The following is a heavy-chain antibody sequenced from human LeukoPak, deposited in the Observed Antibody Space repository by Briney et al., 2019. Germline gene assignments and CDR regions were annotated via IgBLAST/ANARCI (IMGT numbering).Heavy chain of an antibody. J-gene: IGHJ3*02. Sequence: ASVKVSCKASGYTFTSYGISWVRQAPGQGLEWMGWISAYNGTTNYAQKLQGRVTMTTDTSTSTAYMELRSLRSDDTAVYYCAREGERYCSSTSCSGDDAFDIWGQGTMVTVSS. D-gene: IGHD2-2*01. CDR1: GYTFTSYG. V-gene: IGHV1-18*01. CDR2: ISAYNGTT. CDR3: AREGERYCSSTSCSGDDAFDI.